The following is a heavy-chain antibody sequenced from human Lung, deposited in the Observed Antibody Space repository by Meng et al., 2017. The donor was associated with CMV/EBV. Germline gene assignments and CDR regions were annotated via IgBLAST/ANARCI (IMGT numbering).Heavy chain of an antibody. CDR2: IYHSGST. V-gene: IGHV4-38-2*02. CDR1: GYSISSGYY. D-gene: IGHD1-7*01. J-gene: IGHJ4*02. CDR3: ARDNWNYDQKLFDY. Sequence: LXXTVSGYSISSGYYWGWIRQPPGKGLEWIGSIYHSGSTYYNPSLKSRVTISVDTSKNQFSLKLSSVTAADTAVYYCARDNWNYDQKLFDYWGQGXLVTVSS.